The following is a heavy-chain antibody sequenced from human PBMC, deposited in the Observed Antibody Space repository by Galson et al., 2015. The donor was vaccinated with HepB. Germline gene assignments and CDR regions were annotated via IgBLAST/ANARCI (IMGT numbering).Heavy chain of an antibody. CDR1: GFTFNYHG. J-gene: IGHJ4*02. Sequence: SLRLSCAASGFTFNYHGLQWVRQAPGKGLEWVASISYDGGIKNYADSVEGRFTISRDNSKNTLYLQMNSLRPEDTAMYYCARGDTATIPYYFDYWGQGTLVTVSS. CDR2: ISYDGGIK. CDR3: ARGDTATIPYYFDY. V-gene: IGHV3-30*03. D-gene: IGHD5-18*01.